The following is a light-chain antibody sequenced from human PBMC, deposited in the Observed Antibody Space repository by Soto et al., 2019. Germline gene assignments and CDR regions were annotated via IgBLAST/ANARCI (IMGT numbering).Light chain of an antibody. Sequence: DFQVTQSPSTLSASVGDRFTITCLAIQTISSWLAWYQQKPGKAPKLLIYKASTLKSGVPPRFSGSGSGTDFTLTISSLQSEDFAVHYCQQYNDWPPWTFGQGTKVDIK. CDR2: KAS. CDR3: QQYNDWPPWT. CDR1: QTISSW. J-gene: IGKJ1*01. V-gene: IGKV1-5*03.